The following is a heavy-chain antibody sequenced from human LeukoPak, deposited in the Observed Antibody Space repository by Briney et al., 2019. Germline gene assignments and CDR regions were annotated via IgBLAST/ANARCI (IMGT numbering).Heavy chain of an antibody. J-gene: IGHJ6*03. CDR3: ARTDLGAYYYYMDV. V-gene: IGHV4-4*07. CDR1: GGSISSYY. D-gene: IGHD3-16*01. CDR2: IYTSGST. Sequence: SETLSLTCTVSGGSISSYYWSWIRQPAGKGLEWIGRIYTSGSTNYNPSLKSRVTISVDTSKNQFSLKLSSVTAADTAVYYCARTDLGAYYYYMDVWGKGTTVTVSS.